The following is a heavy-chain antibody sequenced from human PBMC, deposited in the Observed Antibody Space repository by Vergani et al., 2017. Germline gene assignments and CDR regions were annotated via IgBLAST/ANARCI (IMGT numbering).Heavy chain of an antibody. Sequence: EVQLVQSGAEVKKPGASLKISCQISGYSFTNYWIGWVRQMPGKGLEWMGIIHPADSDTRYSPSFQGQVTISADKSINTAFLQWDSLKASDTALYYCARHTAYAKSWGKGTLVTVSS. V-gene: IGHV5-51*01. CDR3: ARHTAYAKS. D-gene: IGHD3-16*01. J-gene: IGHJ5*02. CDR2: IHPADSDT. CDR1: GYSFTNYW.